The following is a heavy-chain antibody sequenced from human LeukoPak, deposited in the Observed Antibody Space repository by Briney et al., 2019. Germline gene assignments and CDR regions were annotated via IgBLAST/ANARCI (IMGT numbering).Heavy chain of an antibody. Sequence: GGSLRLSYAASGFTVSSNYMSWVRQAPGKGLEWVSVIYSGGSTYYADSVKGRFTISRDNSKNTLYLQMNSLRAEDTAVYYCAGGGYSSSWIIDYWGQGTLVTVSS. CDR2: IYSGGST. V-gene: IGHV3-53*01. J-gene: IGHJ4*02. CDR3: AGGGYSSSWIIDY. CDR1: GFTVSSNY. D-gene: IGHD6-13*01.